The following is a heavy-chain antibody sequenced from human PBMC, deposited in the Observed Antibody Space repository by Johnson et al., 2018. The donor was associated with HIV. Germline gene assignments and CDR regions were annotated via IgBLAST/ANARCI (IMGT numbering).Heavy chain of an antibody. D-gene: IGHD4-23*01. Sequence: QVQLVESGGGLVKPGGSLRLSCAASGFTFSDYYMSWIRQAPGKGLEWVAVISYDGSNKYYADSVKGRFTISRDNSKNTLYLQMNSLRAEDTAVYYCARDGPPYYGGNSGGAFDIWGQGTMVTVSS. V-gene: IGHV3-30*03. CDR3: ARDGPPYYGGNSGGAFDI. J-gene: IGHJ3*02. CDR1: GFTFSDYY. CDR2: ISYDGSNK.